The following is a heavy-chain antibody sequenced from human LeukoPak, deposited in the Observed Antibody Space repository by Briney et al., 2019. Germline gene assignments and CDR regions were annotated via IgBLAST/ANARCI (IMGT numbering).Heavy chain of an antibody. J-gene: IGHJ4*02. CDR3: ARARRDSFIVSQIWYLNY. Sequence: GGSLRLSCAASGFTFSSYWMLWVRQAPGKGLVWVSCINSDGSSTSYADSVKGRFTISRDNAKNTLYLQMNSLRAEDTAVYYCARARRDSFIVSQIWYLNYWGQGTLVTASS. D-gene: IGHD5-18*01. CDR2: INSDGSST. V-gene: IGHV3-74*01. CDR1: GFTFSSYW.